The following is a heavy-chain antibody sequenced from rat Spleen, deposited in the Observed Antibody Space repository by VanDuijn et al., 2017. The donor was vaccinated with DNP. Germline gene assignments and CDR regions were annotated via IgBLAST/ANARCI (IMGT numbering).Heavy chain of an antibody. J-gene: IGHJ4*01. CDR2: IQSGGNT. V-gene: IGHV2-27*01. CDR1: GFSLTSYH. CDR3: ARSRIAYYSNYNYAMDA. Sequence: QVQLKESGPGLVQPSQTLSLTCTVSGFSLTSYHVHWVRLPPGNGLEWMGRIQSGGNTDYHSALKSRLSISRDTSKSQVFLKVNSVQTEDTAMYFCARSRIAYYSNYNYAMDAWGQGTSVTVSS. D-gene: IGHD1-2*01.